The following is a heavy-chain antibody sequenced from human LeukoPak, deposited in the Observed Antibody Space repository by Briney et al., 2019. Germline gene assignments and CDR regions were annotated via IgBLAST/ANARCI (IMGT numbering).Heavy chain of an antibody. CDR1: GFSFSDYN. D-gene: IGHD6-19*01. CDR3: ARDREQWLVRRFDY. V-gene: IGHV3-21*06. CDR2: ISSGSTHM. J-gene: IGHJ4*02. Sequence: GGSLRLSCAASGFSFSDYNMNWVRQAPGKGLEWVSSISSGSTHMYYADSVKGRFTISRDNAKNSLYLQMNSLRAEDTAVYYCARDREQWLVRRFDYWGQGTLVTVSS.